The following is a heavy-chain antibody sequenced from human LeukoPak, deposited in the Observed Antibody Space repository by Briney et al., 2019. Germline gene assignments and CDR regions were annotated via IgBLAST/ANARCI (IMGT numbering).Heavy chain of an antibody. D-gene: IGHD1-26*01. CDR3: AKDRTVGASYWYFDL. J-gene: IGHJ2*01. Sequence: GGSLRLSCAASGFTFTSYAMSWARQPPGKGLELVSGISRSGSGGNTYYADSVKGRFTISRDNSRNTLYLQMNSLRAEDTAVYYCAKDRTVGASYWYFDLWGRGTLLTVSS. V-gene: IGHV3-23*01. CDR1: GFTFTSYA. CDR2: ISRSGSGGNT.